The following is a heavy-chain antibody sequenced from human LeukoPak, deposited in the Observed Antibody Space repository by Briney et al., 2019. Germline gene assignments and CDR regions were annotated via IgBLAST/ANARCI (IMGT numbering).Heavy chain of an antibody. CDR3: ARDEGGSYPIFDY. V-gene: IGHV1-46*01. CDR1: GYSFTSNY. J-gene: IGHJ4*02. D-gene: IGHD1-26*01. Sequence: ASVKIPCKASGYSFTSNYLEWVRLAPGQGLEWMGIINPSGGTPSYAQKFQGRVTMTRDTSTSTVYMELSSLRSEDTAVYYCARDEGGSYPIFDYSGQGTQVTVSS. CDR2: INPSGGTP.